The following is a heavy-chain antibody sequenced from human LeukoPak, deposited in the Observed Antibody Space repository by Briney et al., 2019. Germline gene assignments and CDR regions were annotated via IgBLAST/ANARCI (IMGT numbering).Heavy chain of an antibody. D-gene: IGHD3-9*01. CDR2: LNPSSGNT. J-gene: IGHJ6*02. CDR1: GYTFTSSN. V-gene: IGHV1-8*01. Sequence: AAVRASCKVSGYTFTSSNINWVRQAPGQGLGWMGGLNPSSGNTAYAQRFQGRVTMTRDTSTNTAFLQLTSLRSEDTAVYYCARGLDVERSSAWSWGPKKFYYNVMDVWGQGTTVTVSS. CDR3: ARGLDVERSSAWSWGPKKFYYNVMDV.